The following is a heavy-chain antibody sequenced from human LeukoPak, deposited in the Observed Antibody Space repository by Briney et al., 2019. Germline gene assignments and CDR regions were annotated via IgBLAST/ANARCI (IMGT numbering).Heavy chain of an antibody. CDR1: GYSFTAFY. D-gene: IGHD3-10*01. V-gene: IGHV1-2*02. CDR3: ARDGEYGTGSYYRGSFDY. CDR2: IHPRSGDA. Sequence: ASVKVSCKAFGYSFTAFYIHWVRQAPGQGLEWMGWIHPRSGDARYAQKFQGRVTMARDTSISTVYMGLSSLGSDDTAVYYCARDGEYGTGSYYRGSFDYWGQGILVTVSS. J-gene: IGHJ4*02.